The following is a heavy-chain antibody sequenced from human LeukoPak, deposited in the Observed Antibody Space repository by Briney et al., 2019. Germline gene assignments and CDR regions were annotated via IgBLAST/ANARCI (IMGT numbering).Heavy chain of an antibody. Sequence: ASVKVSCKASGYTFTSYGISWVRQAPGQGLEWMGWISAYNGNTNYAQKLQGRVTMTTDTSTSTAYMELRSPRSDDTAVYYCARSNYDILTGYYTRGDYWGQGTLVTASS. CDR3: ARSNYDILTGYYTRGDY. CDR2: ISAYNGNT. V-gene: IGHV1-18*01. CDR1: GYTFTSYG. D-gene: IGHD3-9*01. J-gene: IGHJ4*02.